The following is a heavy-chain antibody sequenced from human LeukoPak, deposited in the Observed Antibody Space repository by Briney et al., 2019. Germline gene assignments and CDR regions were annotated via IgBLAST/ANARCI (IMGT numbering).Heavy chain of an antibody. J-gene: IGHJ4*02. CDR2: INHSGRT. CDR1: GESFSGYY. CDR3: ARGPPYYYDGGGYYYFDY. Sequence: PSETLSLTCGVYGESFSGYYWTWIRQPPGKGLEWIGKINHSGRTNYNPSLKSRLTISVDTSKNQFSLTLSSVTAADTAVYYCARGPPYYYDGGGYYYFDYWGQGTLVTVSS. V-gene: IGHV4-34*01. D-gene: IGHD3-22*01.